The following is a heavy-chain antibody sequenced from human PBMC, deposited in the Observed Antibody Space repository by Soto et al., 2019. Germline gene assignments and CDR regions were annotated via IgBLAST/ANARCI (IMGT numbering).Heavy chain of an antibody. CDR1: GGSISSYY. CDR3: ACFDELVLEHNSGGYYYGMDV. D-gene: IGHD6-19*01. CDR2: IYYSGST. V-gene: IGHV4-59*01. Sequence: SETLSLTCTVSGGSISSYYWSWIRQPPGKGLEWIGYIYYSGSTNYNPSLKSRVTISVDTSKNQFSMKLSSVTAADTAVYYWACFDELVLEHNSGGYYYGMDVWGKGTTVTVSS. J-gene: IGHJ6*04.